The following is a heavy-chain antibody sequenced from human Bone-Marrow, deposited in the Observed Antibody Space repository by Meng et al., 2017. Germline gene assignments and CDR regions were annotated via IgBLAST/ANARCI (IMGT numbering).Heavy chain of an antibody. V-gene: IGHV3-9*01. CDR2: ISWNSGRI. CDR3: ARGLGFGRDGYIFDY. J-gene: IGHJ4*02. CDR1: GFTFDNYA. Sequence: SLKISCAASGFTFDNYAMHWVRQAPGKGLEWVSGISWNSGRIDYVDSVKGRFTTSRDNAKNTLYLQMNSLRAEDTAVYYCARGLGFGRDGYIFDYWGQGTLVTVSS. D-gene: IGHD5-24*01.